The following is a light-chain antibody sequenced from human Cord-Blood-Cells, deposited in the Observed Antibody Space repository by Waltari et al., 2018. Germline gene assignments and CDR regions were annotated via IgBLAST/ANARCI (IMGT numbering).Light chain of an antibody. Sequence: DIVLTQSPATLSLSPGERATLSCRASQSVIIYLAWYQQKPGQAPRLLIYDASNRATGIAARFSGSGSGTDFTLTISSLEPEDFAVYYCQQRSNWITFGQGTRLEIK. V-gene: IGKV3-11*01. CDR2: DAS. J-gene: IGKJ5*01. CDR3: QQRSNWIT. CDR1: QSVIIY.